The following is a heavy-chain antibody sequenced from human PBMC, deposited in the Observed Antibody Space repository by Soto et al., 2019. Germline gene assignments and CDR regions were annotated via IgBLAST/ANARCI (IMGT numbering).Heavy chain of an antibody. J-gene: IGHJ6*02. Sequence: QVHLVESGGGVVRPGRSLRLSCAASGFSLSNFGMHWVRQAPGKGLEWVAVIWFDGSNEFYADSVKGRFTISRDNSKNTLYLQMNSLRADDTAVYYCARGGYCSSSSCHALWYYGIDVWGQGTTVTVSS. V-gene: IGHV3-33*01. D-gene: IGHD2-2*01. CDR2: IWFDGSNE. CDR3: ARGGYCSSSSCHALWYYGIDV. CDR1: GFSLSNFG.